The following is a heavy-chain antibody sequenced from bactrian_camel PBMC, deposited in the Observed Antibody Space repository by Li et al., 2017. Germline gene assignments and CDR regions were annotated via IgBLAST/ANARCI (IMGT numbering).Heavy chain of an antibody. CDR1: GYRYSTYC. V-gene: IGHV3S26*01. Sequence: HVQLVESGGGSVQAGEPLRLSCVVSGYRYSTYCMGWFRQVPGNEREPLASIDSDGRTSVADSVKGRFTISQDGAKNTLYLHMNNLQPEGTAMYYCGAERPGIGSGGHCYSVNIAAGGKPDFGYWGQGTQVTVS. CDR2: IDSDGRT. J-gene: IGHJ6*01. CDR3: GAERPGIGSGGHCYSVNIAAGGKPDFGY. D-gene: IGHD2*01.